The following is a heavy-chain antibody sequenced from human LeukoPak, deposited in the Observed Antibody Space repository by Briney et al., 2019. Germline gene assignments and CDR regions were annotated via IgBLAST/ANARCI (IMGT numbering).Heavy chain of an antibody. V-gene: IGHV4-59*13. CDR3: AIAPECGGDCYAGYYYYYGMDV. CDR2: FHYSSST. J-gene: IGHJ6*02. CDR1: CGSISYCY. Sequence: SDLQSSTYSVGCGSISYCYWCGRRQPRKSRQGRSGNFHYSSSTNYNPSLQSRVTISVDTSKSQASLKLSSVTAADTAVYYCAIAPECGGDCYAGYYYYYGMDVWGQETTDTVS. D-gene: IGHD2-21*02.